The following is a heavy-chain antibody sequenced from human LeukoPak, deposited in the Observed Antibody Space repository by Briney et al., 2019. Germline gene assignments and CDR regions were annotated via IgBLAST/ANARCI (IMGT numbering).Heavy chain of an antibody. J-gene: IGHJ5*02. V-gene: IGHV4-39*01. Sequence: SETLSLTCTVSGGSISSSSYYWGWIRQPPGKGLEWIGSIYYSGSTYYNPSLKSRVTISVDTSKNQFSLKLSSVTAADTAVYYCARHPGPGYSSSWYWFDPWGQGTLVTVSS. CDR1: GGSISSSSYY. D-gene: IGHD6-13*01. CDR3: ARHPGPGYSSSWYWFDP. CDR2: IYYSGST.